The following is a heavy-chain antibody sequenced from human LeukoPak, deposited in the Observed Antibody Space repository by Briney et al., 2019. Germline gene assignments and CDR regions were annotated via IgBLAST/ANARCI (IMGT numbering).Heavy chain of an antibody. CDR2: IYHSGST. V-gene: IGHV4-59*12. Sequence: SETLSLTCTVSGGSISSYYWSWIRQPPGKGLEWIGYIYHSGSTYYNPSLKSRVTISVDRSKNQFSLKLSSVTAADTAVYYCASNRYSSGWDYWGQGTLVTVSS. CDR1: GGSISSYY. D-gene: IGHD6-19*01. CDR3: ASNRYSSGWDY. J-gene: IGHJ4*02.